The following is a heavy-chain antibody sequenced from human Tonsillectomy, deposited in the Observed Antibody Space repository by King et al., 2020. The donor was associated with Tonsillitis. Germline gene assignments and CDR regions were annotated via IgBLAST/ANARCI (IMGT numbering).Heavy chain of an antibody. CDR3: ARDHSGAWEGLSAY. CDR1: DYTFTTYG. CDR2: ISTYNGYT. D-gene: IGHD6-19*01. J-gene: IGHJ4*02. V-gene: IGHV1-18*04. Sequence: VQLVQSGAEVRKPGASVKVSCKSSDYTFTTYGISWVRQAPGQGLEWMGWISTYNGYTNYAQKFQGRVTMTTDTSTSTAYMELRSLRSDDTAIYYCARDHSGAWEGLSAYWGQGTLVTVSS.